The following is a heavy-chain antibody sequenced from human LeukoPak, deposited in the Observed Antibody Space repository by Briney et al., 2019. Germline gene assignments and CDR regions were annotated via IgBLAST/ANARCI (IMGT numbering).Heavy chain of an antibody. V-gene: IGHV1-2*02. J-gene: IGHJ4*02. Sequence: GASVKVSCKASGYTFTGYYMHWVRQAPGQGLEWMGWINPNSGGTNYAQKFQGRVTMTRDTSISTAYMELSRLRSDDTAVCYCATPTVTTWYYFDYWGQGTLVTVSS. D-gene: IGHD4-17*01. CDR1: GYTFTGYY. CDR2: INPNSGGT. CDR3: ATPTVTTWYYFDY.